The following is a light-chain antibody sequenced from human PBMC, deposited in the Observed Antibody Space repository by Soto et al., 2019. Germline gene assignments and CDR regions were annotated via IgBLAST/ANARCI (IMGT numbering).Light chain of an antibody. Sequence: EIVMTQSPATLSVSPGERATLSCRASQSVSSNLAWYQQKPGQAPRLLIYGAATRATGIPARFSGSGSGTEFTLTISSLQSEDFAVYFCQQYNNWPPVTFGQGTKLEIK. J-gene: IGKJ2*01. CDR2: GAA. CDR3: QQYNNWPPVT. V-gene: IGKV3-15*01. CDR1: QSVSSN.